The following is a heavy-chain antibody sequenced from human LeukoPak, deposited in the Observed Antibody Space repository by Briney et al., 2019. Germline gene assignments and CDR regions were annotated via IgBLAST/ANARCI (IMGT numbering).Heavy chain of an antibody. CDR2: INTNTGNP. J-gene: IGHJ5*02. Sequence: GASVKVSCKASRYTFTGYYMHWVRQAPGQGLEWMGWINTNTGNPTYAQGFTGRFVFSLDTSVSTAYLQISSLKAEDTAVYYCAREEMATALTWGQGTLVTVSS. V-gene: IGHV7-4-1*02. D-gene: IGHD5-24*01. CDR3: AREEMATALT. CDR1: RYTFTGYY.